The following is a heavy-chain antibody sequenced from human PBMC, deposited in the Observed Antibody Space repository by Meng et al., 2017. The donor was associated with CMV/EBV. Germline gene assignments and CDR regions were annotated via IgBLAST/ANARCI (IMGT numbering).Heavy chain of an antibody. V-gene: IGHV3-7*04. Sequence: GGSLRLSCAASGFTFSSYWMSWVRPAPGKGLEWVANIKQDGSEKYYVDSVKGRFTISRDNAKNSLYLQMNSLRAEDTAVYYCARGGNQIPAAIRTYYYYYGMDVWGQGTMVTVSS. D-gene: IGHD2-2*01. CDR2: IKQDGSEK. J-gene: IGHJ6*02. CDR3: ARGGNQIPAAIRTYYYYYGMDV. CDR1: GFTFSSYW.